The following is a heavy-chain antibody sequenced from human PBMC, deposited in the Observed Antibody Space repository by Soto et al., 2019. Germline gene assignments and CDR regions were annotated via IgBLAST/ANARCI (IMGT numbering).Heavy chain of an antibody. CDR2: IYYSGST. CDR1: GGSISSYY. V-gene: IGHV4-59*08. J-gene: IGHJ5*02. CDR3: ARQSCSSTSCYSWVSWFDP. Sequence: PSETLSLTCTVSGGSISSYYCSWIRQPPGKGLEWIGYIYYSGSTKYNPSLKSRVTISVDTSKNQFSLKLSSVTAADTAVYYCARQSCSSTSCYSWVSWFDPWGQGTLVTVS. D-gene: IGHD2-2*01.